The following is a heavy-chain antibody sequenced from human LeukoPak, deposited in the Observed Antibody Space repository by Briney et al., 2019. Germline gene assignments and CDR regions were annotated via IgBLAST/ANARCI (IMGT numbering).Heavy chain of an antibody. J-gene: IGHJ6*02. CDR2: IYTSGST. D-gene: IGHD3-10*01. Sequence: PSETLSLTCTVSGGSISSYYWSWIRQPAGKGLEWIGRIYTSGSTNYNPSLKSRVTMSVDTSKNQFSLKLSSVTAADTAVYYCARVPGFGGTLYYYYGMDVWGRGTTVTVSS. CDR1: GGSISSYY. CDR3: ARVPGFGGTLYYYYGMDV. V-gene: IGHV4-4*07.